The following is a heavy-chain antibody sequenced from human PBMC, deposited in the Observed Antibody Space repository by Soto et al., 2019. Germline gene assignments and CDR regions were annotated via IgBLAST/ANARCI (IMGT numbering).Heavy chain of an antibody. J-gene: IGHJ6*02. CDR1: GFTFSSYA. V-gene: IGHV3-23*01. Sequence: EVQLLESGGGLVQPGGSLRLSCAASGFTFSSYAMSWVRQAPGKGLEWVSAISGSGGSTYYADSVKGRFTISRDNSKNTLYLERNSLRAEVTALYYCAKDRGVREPSGGMDVWGQGTTVTVSS. CDR3: AKDRGVREPSGGMDV. D-gene: IGHD3-10*01. CDR2: ISGSGGST.